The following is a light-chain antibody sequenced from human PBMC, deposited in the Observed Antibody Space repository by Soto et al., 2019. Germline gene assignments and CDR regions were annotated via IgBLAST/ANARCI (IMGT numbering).Light chain of an antibody. CDR1: SSNIGAGYN. CDR3: KSYDSGRSGHVV. CDR2: SNS. V-gene: IGLV1-40*01. J-gene: IGLJ2*01. Sequence: QSVLTQPPSVSGAPGQRVTISCTGSSSNIGAGYNVHWYQQLPGTAPKLLIYSNSNRPSGVPDRFSGSKSGTSASLAITGLQAEAEADYYCKSYDSGRSGHVVFGGGTKLTVL.